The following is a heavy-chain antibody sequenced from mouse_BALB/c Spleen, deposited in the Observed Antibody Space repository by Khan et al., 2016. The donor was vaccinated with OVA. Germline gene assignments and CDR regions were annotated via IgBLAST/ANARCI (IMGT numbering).Heavy chain of an antibody. CDR1: GYTFTSYW. D-gene: IGHD2-2*01. V-gene: IGHV1-61*01. CDR2: IDPSDSET. CDR3: TRREKYGYDPSGFAY. J-gene: IGHJ3*01. Sequence: VQLQQSGAELVRPGASVKLSCKASGYTFTSYWMNWVKQRPGQGLEWIGMIDPSDSETHYNQMFKDKATLPVDKFSSTAYMQLSSLTSEDSAVYYCTRREKYGYDPSGFAYWGQGTLVTVSA.